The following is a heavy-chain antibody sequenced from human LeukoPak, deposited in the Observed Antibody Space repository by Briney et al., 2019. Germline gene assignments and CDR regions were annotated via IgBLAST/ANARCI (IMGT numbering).Heavy chain of an antibody. CDR1: GFTFSSYE. CDR2: ISSSGSTI. V-gene: IGHV3-48*03. Sequence: GGSLILSCAASGFTFSSYEMNWVRQAPGKGLEWVSYISSSGSTIYYADSVKGRFTISRDNAKNSLYLQMNSLRAEDTAVYYCARGRIEGFYWGQGILVTVSS. D-gene: IGHD2-15*01. J-gene: IGHJ4*02. CDR3: ARGRIEGFY.